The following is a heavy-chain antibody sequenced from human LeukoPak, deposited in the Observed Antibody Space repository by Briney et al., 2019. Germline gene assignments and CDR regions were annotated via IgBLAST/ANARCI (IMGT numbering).Heavy chain of an antibody. D-gene: IGHD1-26*01. CDR3: VGGSYYFDY. J-gene: IGHJ4*02. CDR2: INSDGSTT. Sequence: GGSLRLSCAASGFTVSSNYMSWVRQAPGKGLEWVSRINSDGSTTSYADSVKGRITISRDNAKNTLHLQMNSLRAEDTAVYYCVGGSYYFDYWGQGTLVTVSS. V-gene: IGHV3-74*01. CDR1: GFTVSSNY.